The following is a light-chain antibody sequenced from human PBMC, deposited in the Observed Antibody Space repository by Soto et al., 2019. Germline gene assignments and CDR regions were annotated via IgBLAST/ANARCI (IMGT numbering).Light chain of an antibody. CDR1: QSISSS. V-gene: IGKV1-39*01. Sequence: DIQMTQSPSSLSASVGDRVTITCRASQSISSSLNWYQQKPGKAPKLLIYAASSLQSGVPSRFSGSGSGTDFTLTISSLQPEDFATYYWQQSYSTPWTFGQGTTVEIK. CDR3: QQSYSTPWT. CDR2: AAS. J-gene: IGKJ1*01.